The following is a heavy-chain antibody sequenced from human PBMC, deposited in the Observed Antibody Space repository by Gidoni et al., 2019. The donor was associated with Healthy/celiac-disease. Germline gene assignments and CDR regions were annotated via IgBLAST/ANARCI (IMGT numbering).Heavy chain of an antibody. CDR3: ARFYDSSGYYYNDY. CDR1: GVDLRSYA. J-gene: IGHJ4*02. CDR2: ISYDGSNK. V-gene: IGHV3-30-3*01. D-gene: IGHD3-22*01. Sequence: QVRRVLSGGGVVRARRSLRLAWAASGVDLRSYAMHWVRQAPGKGLEWVAVISYDGSNKYYADSVKGRFTISRDNSKNTLYLQMNSLRAEDTAVYYCARFYDSSGYYYNDYWGQGTLVTVSS.